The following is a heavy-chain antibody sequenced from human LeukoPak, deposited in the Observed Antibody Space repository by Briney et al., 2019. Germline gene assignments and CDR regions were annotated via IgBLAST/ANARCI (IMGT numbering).Heavy chain of an antibody. CDR2: ISYDGSNK. V-gene: IGHV3-30*04. D-gene: IGHD2-15*01. J-gene: IGHJ4*02. Sequence: GGSLRLSCAASGFTFSSYAMHWVRQAPGKGLEWVAVISYDGSNKYYADSVKGRFTISRDNSKNTLYLQMNGLRAEDTAVYYCVGYCSGGSCSNWGQGTLVTVSS. CDR1: GFTFSSYA. CDR3: VGYCSGGSCSN.